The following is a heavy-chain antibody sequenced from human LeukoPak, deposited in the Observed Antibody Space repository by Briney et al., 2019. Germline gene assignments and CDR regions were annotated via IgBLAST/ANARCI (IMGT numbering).Heavy chain of an antibody. CDR1: GGSISGHY. J-gene: IGHJ4*02. CDR2: IYYSGST. D-gene: IGHD2-2*01. V-gene: IGHV4-59*11. Sequence: SSETLSLTCTVSGGSISGHYWSWLRQPPGKGLEWIGYIYYSGSTDYNPSLKSRVSMSVHTSKNQLSLRLSSVTAADTAVYYCARDLPGTSFFDYWGQGTLVTVSS. CDR3: ARDLPGTSFFDY.